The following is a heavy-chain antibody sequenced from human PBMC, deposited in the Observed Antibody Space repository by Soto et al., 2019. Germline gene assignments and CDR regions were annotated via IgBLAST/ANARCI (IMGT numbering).Heavy chain of an antibody. Sequence: SETLSLTCTVSGGSIRSYYWSWIRQPPGKGLEWIGYIYYSGSTNYNPSLKSRVTISVDTSKNQFSLKLSSVTAADTAVYYCATYPTTVTSDYWGQGTLVTVSS. V-gene: IGHV4-59*01. D-gene: IGHD4-17*01. CDR2: IYYSGST. CDR3: ATYPTTVTSDY. J-gene: IGHJ4*02. CDR1: GGSIRSYY.